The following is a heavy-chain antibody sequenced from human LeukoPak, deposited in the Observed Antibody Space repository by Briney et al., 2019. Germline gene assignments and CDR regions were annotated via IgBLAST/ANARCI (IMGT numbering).Heavy chain of an antibody. V-gene: IGHV3-30*18. J-gene: IGHJ4*02. D-gene: IGHD1-26*01. Sequence: GGSLRLSCAASGFTFSTFGMHRVRQAPGKGLEWVAIILYDASYKYYADSVKGRFTISRDNSRNTLYLQMNSLRAGDTAVYYCAKEDSVGGFFDSWGQGTLVTVFS. CDR2: ILYDASYK. CDR3: AKEDSVGGFFDS. CDR1: GFTFSTFG.